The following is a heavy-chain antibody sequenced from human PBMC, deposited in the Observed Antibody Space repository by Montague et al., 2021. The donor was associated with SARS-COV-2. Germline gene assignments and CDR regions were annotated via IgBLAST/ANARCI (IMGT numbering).Heavy chain of an antibody. D-gene: IGHD3-9*01. V-gene: IGHV3-23*01. Sequence: SLRLSCAASGFTFSSYAMSWVRQAPGKGLEWVSAISGSGGSTYYADSVKGRFTISRDNSKNTLYLQMNSLRAEDTAVYYCAKDWKLRYFDWLSHGWFDPWGQGTLVTVSS. CDR2: ISGSGGST. CDR1: GFTFSSYA. J-gene: IGHJ5*02. CDR3: AKDWKLRYFDWLSHGWFDP.